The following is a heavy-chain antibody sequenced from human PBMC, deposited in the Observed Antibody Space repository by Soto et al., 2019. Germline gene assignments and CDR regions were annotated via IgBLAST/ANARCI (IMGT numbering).Heavy chain of an antibody. CDR2: IYYSGST. D-gene: IGHD4-17*01. J-gene: IGHJ4*02. CDR1: GGSVSSGSYY. Sequence: LSLTCTVSGGSVSSGSYYWSWIRQPPGKGLEWIGYIYYSGSTNYNPSLKSRVTISVDTSKNQFSLKLSSVTAADTAVYYCARAGNYGDYYFDYWGQGTLVTVSS. V-gene: IGHV4-61*01. CDR3: ARAGNYGDYYFDY.